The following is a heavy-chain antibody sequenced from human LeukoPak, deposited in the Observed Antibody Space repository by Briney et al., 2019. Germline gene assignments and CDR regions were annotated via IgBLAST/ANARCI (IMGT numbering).Heavy chain of an antibody. CDR2: IYSGGST. Sequence: PGGSLRLSCAASGFTVSSNYMSWVRQAPGKGLEWDSVIYSGGSTYYADSVKGRFTISRDNSKNTLYLQMNSLRAEDTAVYYCARAGRGYSSGWYFDYWGQGTLVTVSS. V-gene: IGHV3-66*01. CDR3: ARAGRGYSSGWYFDY. CDR1: GFTVSSNY. D-gene: IGHD6-19*01. J-gene: IGHJ4*02.